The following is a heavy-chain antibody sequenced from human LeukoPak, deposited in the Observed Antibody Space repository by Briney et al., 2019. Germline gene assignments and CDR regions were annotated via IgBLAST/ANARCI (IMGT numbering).Heavy chain of an antibody. V-gene: IGHV3-11*04. CDR1: GFTFSDHY. Sequence: GGSLRLSCAASGFTFSDHYMSWIRQTPVKGLEWVAYISSSGSATHYADSVKGRFTISRDNARNSVYLQMNSLRAEDTAVYYCASGGHYGLRRPYGMDVWGQGTTVTVSS. CDR3: ASGGHYGLRRPYGMDV. CDR2: ISSSGSAT. J-gene: IGHJ6*02. D-gene: IGHD3-10*01.